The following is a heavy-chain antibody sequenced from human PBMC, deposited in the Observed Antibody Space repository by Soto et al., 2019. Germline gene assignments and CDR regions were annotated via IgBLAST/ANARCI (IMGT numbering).Heavy chain of an antibody. CDR1: GFTFSSYA. CDR2: ISYDGSNK. J-gene: IGHJ4*02. D-gene: IGHD5-12*01. Sequence: GGSLRLSCASSGFTFSSYAMHWVRQAPGKGLEWVAVISYDGSNKYYADSVKGRFTISRDNSKNTLYLQMNSLRAEDTAVYYCAISGYSGYDYVRRYFDYWGQGTLVTVSS. CDR3: AISGYSGYDYVRRYFDY. V-gene: IGHV3-30-3*01.